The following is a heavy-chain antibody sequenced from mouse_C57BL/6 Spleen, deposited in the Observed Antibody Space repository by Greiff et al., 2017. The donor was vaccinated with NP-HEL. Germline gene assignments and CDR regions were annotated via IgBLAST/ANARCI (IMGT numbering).Heavy chain of an antibody. CDR1: GYAFSSSW. V-gene: IGHV1-82*01. J-gene: IGHJ3*01. Sequence: QVQLQQSGPELVKPGASVKISCKASGYAFSSSWMNWVKQRPGKGLEWIGRIYPGDGDTNYNGKFKGKATLTADKSSSTAYMQLSSLTSEDSAVYFCARIYYSAWCAYWGQGTLVTVSA. CDR3: ARIYYSAWCAY. D-gene: IGHD2-1*01. CDR2: IYPGDGDT.